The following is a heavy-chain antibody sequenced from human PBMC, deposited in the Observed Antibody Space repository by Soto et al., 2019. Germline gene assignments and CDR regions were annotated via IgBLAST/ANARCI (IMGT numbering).Heavy chain of an antibody. CDR3: SRDDSDWFFN. CDR2: IRDKGNNYAT. D-gene: IGHD3-9*01. Sequence: GGSLRLSCAASGFSFSDSAIHWVRQASGKGLEWVGRIRDKGNNYATAYAASVNGRFTISRDDSKSTAYLQMSSLESEDTAVYYCSRDDSDWFFNWGRGTLVTVSS. J-gene: IGHJ4*02. V-gene: IGHV3-73*01. CDR1: GFSFSDSA.